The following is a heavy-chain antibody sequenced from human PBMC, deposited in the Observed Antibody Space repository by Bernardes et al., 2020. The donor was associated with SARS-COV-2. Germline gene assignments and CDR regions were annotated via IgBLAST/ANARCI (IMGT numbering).Heavy chain of an antibody. D-gene: IGHD3-22*01. CDR3: AIIADLYYYDSSGVPYYFDY. J-gene: IGHJ4*02. Sequence: GGSLRLSCAASGFTFSGNAMSWVRQAPGKGLEWVSGIGVDGHTHYRDSVRGRFTISRDNSKNTLYLQMNSLRAEDTAVYYCAIIADLYYYDSSGVPYYFDYWGQGTLVTVSS. CDR1: GFTFSGNA. CDR2: IGVDGHT. V-gene: IGHV3-23*01.